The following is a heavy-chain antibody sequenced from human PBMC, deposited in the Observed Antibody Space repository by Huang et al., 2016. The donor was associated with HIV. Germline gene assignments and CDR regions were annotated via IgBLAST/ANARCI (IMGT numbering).Heavy chain of an antibody. V-gene: IGHV2-5*02. CDR1: GFSLSTYGVG. CDR3: AHSKVGTSSFDY. D-gene: IGHD1-26*01. CDR2: IYWDDDK. J-gene: IGHJ4*02. Sequence: QITLKESGPTLVKPTQTLTLTCTFSGFSLSTYGVGVGWIRQPPGKALEWLALIYWDDDKRYTPSPRRRLTISKDTSKTHVVLTMTNLDPVDTATYYCAHSKVGTSSFDYWGQGILVIVSS.